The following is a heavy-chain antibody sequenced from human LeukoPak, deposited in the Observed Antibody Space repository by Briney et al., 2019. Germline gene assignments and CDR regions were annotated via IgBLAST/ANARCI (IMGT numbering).Heavy chain of an antibody. V-gene: IGHV1-8*01. CDR1: GYTFTSYE. CDR2: MNPNSGNT. D-gene: IGHD6-13*01. CDR3: ARVPEGSSWYGDY. J-gene: IGHJ4*02. Sequence: ASVKVSCKASGYTFTSYEINWVRQATGQGLEWMGWMNPNSGNTVYAQKFQDRVTMTRNTSISTAYMELSSLRSEDTAVYYCARVPEGSSWYGDYWGQGTLVTVSS.